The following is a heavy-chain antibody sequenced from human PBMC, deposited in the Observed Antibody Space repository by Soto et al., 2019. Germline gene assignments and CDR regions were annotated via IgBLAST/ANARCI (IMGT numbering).Heavy chain of an antibody. CDR2: IIPIFGTA. CDR1: GGTFSSYA. CDR3: ASYYDSSGYYQLDY. D-gene: IGHD3-22*01. V-gene: IGHV1-69*13. J-gene: IGHJ4*02. Sequence: ASVKVSCKASGGTFSSYAISWVRQAPGQGLEWMGGIIPIFGTANYAQKFQGRVTITADESTSTAYMELSSLRSEDTAVYYCASYYDSSGYYQLDYWGQGTLVTVSS.